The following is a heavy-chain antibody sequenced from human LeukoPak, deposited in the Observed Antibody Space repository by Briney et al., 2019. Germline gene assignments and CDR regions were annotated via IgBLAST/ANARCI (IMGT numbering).Heavy chain of an antibody. CDR1: GGSISSYY. J-gene: IGHJ4*02. D-gene: IGHD4-17*01. Sequence: SETLSLTCTVSGGSISSYYWSWIRQPPGKGLEWIGYIYYSGSTNYNPSLKSRVTISVDTSKNQFSLKLSSVTAADTAVYYYARLNYGDYDCFDYWGQGTLVTVSS. V-gene: IGHV4-59*08. CDR2: IYYSGST. CDR3: ARLNYGDYDCFDY.